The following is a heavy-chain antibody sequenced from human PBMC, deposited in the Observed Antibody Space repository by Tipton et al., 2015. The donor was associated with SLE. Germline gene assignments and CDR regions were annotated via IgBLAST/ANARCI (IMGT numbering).Heavy chain of an antibody. V-gene: IGHV4-39*01. D-gene: IGHD3-22*01. Sequence: TLSLTCTVSGGSISTSDFYWGWIRQPPGKGLEWIGSIFYSGSTYYNPSLKSRVTMSVDTSKNQVSLRLSSVTAADTAVYYCARHDYDDNGYYMHYFDYWGQGTPVTVSS. CDR3: ARHDYDDNGYYMHYFDY. CDR2: IFYSGST. CDR1: GGSISTSDFY. J-gene: IGHJ4*02.